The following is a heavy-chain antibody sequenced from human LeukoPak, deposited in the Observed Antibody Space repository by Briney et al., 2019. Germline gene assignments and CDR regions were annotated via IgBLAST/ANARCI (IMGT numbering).Heavy chain of an antibody. CDR1: GGSISSYY. D-gene: IGHD3-3*01. V-gene: IGHV4-59*01. CDR2: IYYSGST. CDR3: ARLDSRITIFGVVPPDV. Sequence: SETLSLTCTVSGGSISSYYWSWIRQPPGKGLEWIGYIYYSGSTNYNPSLKSRVTISVDTSKNQFSLKLSSVTAADTAVYYCARLDSRITIFGVVPPDVWGKGATVTVSS. J-gene: IGHJ6*04.